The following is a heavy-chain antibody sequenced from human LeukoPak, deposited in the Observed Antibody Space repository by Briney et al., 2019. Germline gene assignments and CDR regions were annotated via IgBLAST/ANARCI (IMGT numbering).Heavy chain of an antibody. V-gene: IGHV1-2*02. CDR2: INPKSGDT. J-gene: IGHJ4*02. CDR3: AREWDYYAF. CDR1: GYTFTDYY. Sequence: ASVKVSCKASGYTFTDYYMHWVRQAPGQGLEWMGWINPKSGDTRYAQKLQGRVTMTRDTSITTAYMDLSSLRSDDTAVYFCAREWDYYAFWGQGTLVTVSS.